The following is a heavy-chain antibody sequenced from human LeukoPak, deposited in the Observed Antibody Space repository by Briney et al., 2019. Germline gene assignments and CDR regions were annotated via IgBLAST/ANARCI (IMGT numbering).Heavy chain of an antibody. CDR3: AREELGSSYTSLDY. CDR1: GFTFKTYD. V-gene: IGHV3-13*01. J-gene: IGHJ4*02. CDR2: IGTAGDT. Sequence: GGSLRLSCAASGFTFKTYDMHWVRQAEGKGLEWVSAIGTAGDTYYPGSVKGRFTISREDAKNSLYLQMDGLRVGDTAVYYCAREELGSSYTSLDYWGQGTLVTVSS. D-gene: IGHD2-2*02.